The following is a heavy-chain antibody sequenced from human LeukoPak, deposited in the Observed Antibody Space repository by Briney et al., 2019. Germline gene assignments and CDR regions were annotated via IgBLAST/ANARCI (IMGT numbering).Heavy chain of an antibody. CDR2: IYYSGST. Sequence: SETLSLTCTVSGGSISSSSYYWGWIRQPPGKGLEWIGSIYYSGSTYYNPSLKSRVTISVDTSKNQFSLKLSSVTAADTAVYYCARNRGYSYGADYWGQGTLVTVSS. J-gene: IGHJ4*02. CDR3: ARNRGYSYGADY. D-gene: IGHD5-18*01. CDR1: GGSISSSSYY. V-gene: IGHV4-39*01.